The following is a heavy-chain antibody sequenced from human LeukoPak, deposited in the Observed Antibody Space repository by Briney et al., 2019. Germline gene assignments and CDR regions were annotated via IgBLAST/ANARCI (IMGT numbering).Heavy chain of an antibody. V-gene: IGHV3-66*01. CDR1: GFTVSANY. J-gene: IGHJ4*02. D-gene: IGHD4-11*01. Sequence: GGSLRLSCAASGFTVSANYMSWVRQAPGKGLEWVSVIYGGGTTYYADSVKGRFIISRDNSKNTLYPQMNSLRAEDTAVYYCARGGGDYNPFDYWGQGTLVTVPS. CDR2: IYGGGTT. CDR3: ARGGGDYNPFDY.